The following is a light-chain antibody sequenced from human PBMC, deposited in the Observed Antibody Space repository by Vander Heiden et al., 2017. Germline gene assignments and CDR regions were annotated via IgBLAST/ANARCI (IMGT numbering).Light chain of an antibody. CDR1: SSDVGSYKL. CDR3: CSYAGSGTWV. J-gene: IGLJ3*02. V-gene: IGLV2-23*02. CDR2: EVT. Sequence: QSALTQPASVSGSPGQSITISCTGTSSDVGSYKLVSWYQQHPAKAPKLMIYEVTERPSGVSNRFSGSKSGTTASLTISGLQAEDEADYYCCSYAGSGTWVFGGGTKLTVL.